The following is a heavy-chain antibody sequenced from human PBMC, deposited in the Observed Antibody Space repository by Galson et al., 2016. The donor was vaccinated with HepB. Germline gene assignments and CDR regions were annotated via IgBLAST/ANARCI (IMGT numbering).Heavy chain of an antibody. CDR3: ARGSSNWPAGAFDM. V-gene: IGHV4-34*01. Sequence: ETLSLTCGVYGASISGYYWSWIRQPPGKGLDWIGEINHSGGTNHNPSLKSRVMISVDTSKNQFSLKLKSGNAADTAVYYCARGSSNWPAGAFDMWGPGTVLTVSS. J-gene: IGHJ3*02. CDR1: GASISGYY. CDR2: INHSGGT. D-gene: IGHD6-13*01.